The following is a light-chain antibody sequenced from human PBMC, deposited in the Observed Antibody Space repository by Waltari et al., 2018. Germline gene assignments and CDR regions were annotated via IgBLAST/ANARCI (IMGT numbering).Light chain of an antibody. CDR3: QTWDDTTV. J-gene: IGLJ1*01. Sequence: SYELTQPPSVSVSPGQTATIPCSATKLDDKYVCWYQQKPGQSPVLVIYQDSKRPPGIPERFSGSNSGNTATLTISGTQPLDEADYYCQTWDDTTVFGSGTRISVL. CDR1: KLDDKY. V-gene: IGLV3-1*01. CDR2: QDS.